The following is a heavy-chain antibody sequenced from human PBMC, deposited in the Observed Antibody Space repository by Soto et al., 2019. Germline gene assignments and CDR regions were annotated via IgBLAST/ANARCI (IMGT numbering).Heavy chain of an antibody. D-gene: IGHD1-26*01. J-gene: IGHJ5*02. CDR1: GFTFSSYA. Sequence: SCAASGFTFSSYAMHWVRQAPGKGLEWVAVISYDGSNKYYADSVKGRFTISRDNSKNTLYLQMNSLRAEDTAVYYCRVGAIPFDPWGQGTLVTVSS. CDR3: RVGAIPFDP. V-gene: IGHV3-30-3*01. CDR2: ISYDGSNK.